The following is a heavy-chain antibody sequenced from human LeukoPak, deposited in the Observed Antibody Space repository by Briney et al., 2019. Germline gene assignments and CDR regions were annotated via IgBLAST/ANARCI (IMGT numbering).Heavy chain of an antibody. D-gene: IGHD7-27*01. CDR3: GNPSSNWGGPSQYYSMDV. Sequence: PGGSLRLSCVVSGFTFSNYEMNWVRQAPGKGLEWVSGISESGSRTFYADSVKGRFTVSRDNFKNTLSLEMNSLRGEDTAVYFCGNPSSNWGGPSQYYSMDVWGQGTTVTVSS. CDR1: GFTFSNYE. CDR2: ISESGSRT. J-gene: IGHJ6*02. V-gene: IGHV3-23*01.